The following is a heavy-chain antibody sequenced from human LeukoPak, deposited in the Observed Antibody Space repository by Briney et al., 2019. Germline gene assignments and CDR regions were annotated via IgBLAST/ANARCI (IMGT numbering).Heavy chain of an antibody. CDR2: ISLTGLT. CDR1: GGSISNTNW. D-gene: IGHD1-26*01. Sequence: SETLSLTCGVSGGSISNTNWWSWVRQPPGQGLEWIGEISLTGLTHYNPSLESRVTVSLDKSKNQLSLNLTSVTAADTAVYYCSRESGAFSPFGYWGQGTLVTVLS. J-gene: IGHJ4*02. V-gene: IGHV4-4*02. CDR3: SRESGAFSPFGY.